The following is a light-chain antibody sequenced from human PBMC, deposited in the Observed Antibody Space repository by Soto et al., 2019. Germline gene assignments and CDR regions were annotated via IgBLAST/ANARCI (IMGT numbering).Light chain of an antibody. CDR1: QSVNSN. J-gene: IGKJ4*01. CDR2: VAS. CDR3: QQYNAWPLT. V-gene: IGKV3-15*01. Sequence: EIVMTQSPATLSVSPGERVTLSCMPSQSVNSNLAWYQQKPGQTPKLLIYVASTRATGIPARFSGSGSGTEFTLTISSLQSEDFAIYYCQQYNAWPLTFGGGTKVEFK.